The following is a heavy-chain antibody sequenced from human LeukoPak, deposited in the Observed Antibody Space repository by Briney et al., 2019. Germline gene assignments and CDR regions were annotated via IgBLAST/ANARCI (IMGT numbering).Heavy chain of an antibody. CDR3: ARDSSDGAFDI. J-gene: IGHJ3*02. CDR2: IGTAGDT. CDR1: GFTFSSYD. D-gene: IGHD3-22*01. Sequence: GGSLRLSCAASGFTFSSYDMHWVRQATGKGLEWVSAIGTAGDTYYPGSVKGRFTISRENAKNSLYLQMNSLRAGDTAVYYCARDSSDGAFDIWGQGTKVTVSS. V-gene: IGHV3-13*01.